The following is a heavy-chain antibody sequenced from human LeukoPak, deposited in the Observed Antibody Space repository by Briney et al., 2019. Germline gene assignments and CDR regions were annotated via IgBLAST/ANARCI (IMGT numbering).Heavy chain of an antibody. CDR3: ASGVRGYSNLLFDY. Sequence: ASVKVSRMASVYTFTDYYMHWLRQAPGQGLEWMGWINPNSGGTNYAQKFQGRVTMTRDTSISTAYMELSRLRSDDTAVYYCASGVRGYSNLLFDYWGQGTLVTVSA. J-gene: IGHJ4*02. CDR1: VYTFTDYY. CDR2: INPNSGGT. D-gene: IGHD4-11*01. V-gene: IGHV1-2*02.